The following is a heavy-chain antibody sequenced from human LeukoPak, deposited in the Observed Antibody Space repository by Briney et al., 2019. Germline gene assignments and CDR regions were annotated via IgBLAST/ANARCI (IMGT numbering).Heavy chain of an antibody. J-gene: IGHJ4*02. CDR3: TRDRAYKTFDY. V-gene: IGHV3-7*04. CDR1: GFTFSSSW. CDR2: IRPDGSEA. D-gene: IGHD3-16*01. Sequence: GGCLRLSCAASGFTFSSSWMTWARQAPGKGLEWVAVIRPDGSEAAYVDSVIGRFTISRDNARNSLFLQMISLRVEDTAVYYCTRDRAYKTFDYWGQGALVTVSS.